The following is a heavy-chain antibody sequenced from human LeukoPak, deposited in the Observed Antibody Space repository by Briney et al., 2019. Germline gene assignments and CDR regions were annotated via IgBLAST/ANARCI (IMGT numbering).Heavy chain of an antibody. CDR3: VSFYETY. V-gene: IGHV3-74*01. D-gene: IGHD2/OR15-2a*01. CDR2: INSDGSWT. J-gene: IGHJ4*02. Sequence: GGSLRLSCAASGNYCMHWVRQVPGKGLVWVSHINSDGSWTSYADSVKGRFTISEDNAKNTVYLQMNSLRAEDTAVYYCVSFYETYWGRGTLVTVSS. CDR1: GNYC.